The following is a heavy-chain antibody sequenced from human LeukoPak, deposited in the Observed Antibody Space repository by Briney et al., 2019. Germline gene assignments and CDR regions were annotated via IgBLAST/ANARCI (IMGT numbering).Heavy chain of an antibody. J-gene: IGHJ4*02. CDR2: IKVDGSEK. V-gene: IGHV3-7*03. CDR3: ARAGRTFDY. CDR1: GFIFTNYF. Sequence: PGGSLRLSCAASGFIFTNYFMSWVRQAPGKGLEWVANIKVDGSEKYYVDSVKGRFTISRDNAKNSLYLQMNSLRAEDTAVYYCARAGRTFDYWGQGTLVTVSS.